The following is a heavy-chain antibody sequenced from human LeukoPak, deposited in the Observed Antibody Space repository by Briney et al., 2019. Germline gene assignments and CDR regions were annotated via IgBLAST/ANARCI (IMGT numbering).Heavy chain of an antibody. D-gene: IGHD3-10*01. Sequence: PSETLSLTCTVSGGSISSYYWSWIRQPPGKGLEWIGYIYYSGSTNYNPSLKSRVTISVDTSKNQFSLKLSSVTAADTAVYYCARGGVLWFGESNWFDPWGQGTLVTVSS. CDR2: IYYSGST. V-gene: IGHV4-59*01. J-gene: IGHJ5*02. CDR1: GGSISSYY. CDR3: ARGGVLWFGESNWFDP.